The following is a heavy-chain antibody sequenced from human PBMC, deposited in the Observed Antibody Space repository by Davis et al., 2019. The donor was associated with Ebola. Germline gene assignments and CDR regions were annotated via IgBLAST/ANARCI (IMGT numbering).Heavy chain of an antibody. CDR2: IGSSGNYI. Sequence: GESLKISCAAAGVNFTTFSINWLRQAPGKGLEWVASIGSSGNYIHYAASVKGRFTISRDNAKNSVHLQMNSLRGEDTAVYYCGTKVKGDSCSGGSCYYGFWGQGTLVTVSS. CDR1: GVNFTTFS. CDR3: GTKVKGDSCSGGSCYYGF. V-gene: IGHV3-21*01. D-gene: IGHD2-15*01. J-gene: IGHJ4*02.